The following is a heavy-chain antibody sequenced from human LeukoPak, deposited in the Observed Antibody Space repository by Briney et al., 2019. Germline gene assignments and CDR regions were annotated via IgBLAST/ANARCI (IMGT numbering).Heavy chain of an antibody. D-gene: IGHD2-2*01. CDR1: GGSISSYS. J-gene: IGHJ6*03. V-gene: IGHV4-4*07. CDR3: ARVKSLVSLYMDV. CDR2: IYTSGST. Sequence: PSETLSLTCTVSGGSISSYSWSWIRQPAGKGLEWIGRIYTSGSTNYNRSLKSRVTMSVDTSKNQFSLKLSSVTAADTAVYYCARVKSLVSLYMDVWGKGTTVTVSS.